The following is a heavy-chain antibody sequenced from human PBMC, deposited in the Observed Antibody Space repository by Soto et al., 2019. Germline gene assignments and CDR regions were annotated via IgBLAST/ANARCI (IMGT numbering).Heavy chain of an antibody. CDR2: INPKSGGT. CDR1: GYSFTDYH. J-gene: IGHJ6*02. D-gene: IGHD2-8*01. CDR3: ARGHSTDCSNGVCSFFYNHEMDV. V-gene: IGHV1-2*04. Sequence: ASVKVSCKASGYSFTDYHIHWVRQAPGQGLEWLGRINPKSGGTSTAQKFQGWVTMTRDRSISTVYMELTRLRSDDTTVYFCARGHSTDCSNGVCSFFYNHEMDVWGQGTTVTVSS.